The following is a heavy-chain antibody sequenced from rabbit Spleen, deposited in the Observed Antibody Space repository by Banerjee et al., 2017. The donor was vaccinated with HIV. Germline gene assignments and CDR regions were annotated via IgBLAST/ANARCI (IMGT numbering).Heavy chain of an antibody. Sequence: QLKESGGGLVQPGGSLKLSCKASGFTLSSYYMNWVRQAPGKGLEWIGYIDPVFGTTYYATWVIGRFTISSHNAQNTLYLQLNSLTAADTATYFCARDGAGGSYFNLWGQGTLVTVS. D-gene: IGHD8-1*01. J-gene: IGHJ4*01. V-gene: IGHV1S7*01. CDR1: GFTLSSYY. CDR3: ARDGAGGSYFNL. CDR2: IDPVFGTT.